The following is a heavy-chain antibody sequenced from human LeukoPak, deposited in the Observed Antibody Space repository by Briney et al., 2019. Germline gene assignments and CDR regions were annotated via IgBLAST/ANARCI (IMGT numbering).Heavy chain of an antibody. CDR2: ISGSGGSK. V-gene: IGHV3-23*01. J-gene: IGHJ6*02. D-gene: IGHD3-10*01. CDR3: AKLTSASGAYGVDV. Sequence: GGSLRLSCAASGFTFSSYAMNWVRQAAGKRLEWVSTISGSGGSKHYAVSVEGRFTISRDNSKNTVYLQMNSLRAEDTAIYYCAKLTSASGAYGVDVWGQGTTVTVSS. CDR1: GFTFSSYA.